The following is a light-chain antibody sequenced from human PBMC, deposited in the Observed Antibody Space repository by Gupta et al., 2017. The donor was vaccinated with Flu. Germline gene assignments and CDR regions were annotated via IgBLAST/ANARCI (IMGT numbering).Light chain of an antibody. Sequence: QSALTQPASVSGSPGQSFTISCTRPSSDVGGYNYVSWYQQHPGKAPKLMIYEVSNRPSGVSNRFSGSKSGNTASLTISGLQAEDEADYYCSSYTSSSTLVVFGGGTKLTVL. CDR1: SSDVGGYNY. CDR3: SSYTSSSTLVV. V-gene: IGLV2-14*01. J-gene: IGLJ2*01. CDR2: EVS.